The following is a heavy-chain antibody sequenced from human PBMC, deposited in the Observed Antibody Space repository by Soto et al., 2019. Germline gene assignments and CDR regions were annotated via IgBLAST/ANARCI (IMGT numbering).Heavy chain of an antibody. CDR2: ISAYNGNT. D-gene: IGHD4-17*01. CDR1: GYTFTSYG. V-gene: IGHV1-18*01. Sequence: ASVKVSCKASGYTFTSYGISWVRQAPGQGLEWMEWISAYNGNTNYAQKLQGRVTMTTDTSTSTAYMELRSLRSDDTAVYYCARDGLGLDDYGDYGRGWFDPWGQGTLVTVSS. CDR3: ARDGLGLDDYGDYGRGWFDP. J-gene: IGHJ5*02.